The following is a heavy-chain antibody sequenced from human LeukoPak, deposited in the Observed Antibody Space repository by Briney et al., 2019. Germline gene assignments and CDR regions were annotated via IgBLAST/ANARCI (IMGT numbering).Heavy chain of an antibody. CDR3: AKEDYDIFTGHHPFDI. CDR2: SASRNGQK. D-gene: IGHD3-9*01. CDR1: GFTVLSYG. Sequence: ASVKVACKTSGFTVLSYGISCVRQAPGQGLEWMGWSASRNGQKIYAQKFRGRVTMNIDTSTSTAYMELRSLRSDDTAVYFCAKEDYDIFTGHHPFDIWGPGTMVTVSS. J-gene: IGHJ3*02. V-gene: IGHV1-18*04.